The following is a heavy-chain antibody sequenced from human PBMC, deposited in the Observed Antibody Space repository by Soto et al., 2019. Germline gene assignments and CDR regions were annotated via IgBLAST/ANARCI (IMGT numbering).Heavy chain of an antibody. CDR3: ARAGAALVRGSIGGFDY. J-gene: IGHJ4*02. CDR2: INHSGTV. CDR1: GGAFNGYY. D-gene: IGHD3-10*01. Sequence: QVHLQQWGAGLLKPSETLSLTCAVNGGAFNGYYWTWIRQSPGKRLQWIGEINHSGTVDYNPSLKRRVSFSVATSEKQFSLTLTSVTAADTAVYYCARAGAALVRGSIGGFDYWGQGTLVTVSS. V-gene: IGHV4-34*01.